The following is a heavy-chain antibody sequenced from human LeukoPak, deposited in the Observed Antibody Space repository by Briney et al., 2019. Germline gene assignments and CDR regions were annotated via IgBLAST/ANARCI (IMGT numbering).Heavy chain of an antibody. CDR2: ISGSGGST. CDR1: GFTFSSYA. D-gene: IGHD5-24*01. Sequence: GGSLRLSCAASGFTFSSYAMSWVRQAPGKGLEWVSAISGSGGSTYYADSVKGRFTISRDNSKNTLYLQVNSLRAEDTAVYYCAGDGYNKRRAYWGQGTLVTVSS. J-gene: IGHJ4*02. V-gene: IGHV3-23*01. CDR3: AGDGYNKRRAY.